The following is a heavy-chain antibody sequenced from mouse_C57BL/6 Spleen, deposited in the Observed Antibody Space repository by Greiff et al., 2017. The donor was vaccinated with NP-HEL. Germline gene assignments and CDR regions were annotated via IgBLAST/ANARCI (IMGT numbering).Heavy chain of an antibody. V-gene: IGHV1-42*01. D-gene: IGHD2-5*01. Sequence: EVKLQQSGPELVKPGASVKISCKASGYSFPGYYMTWVKQSPEKSLEWIGEINTSTGGTTYNQKFKAKATLTVDKSSSTAYMQLKSLTSEDSAVYYWAREGSNYWGQGTLVTVSA. CDR2: INTSTGGT. CDR3: AREGSNY. CDR1: GYSFPGYY. J-gene: IGHJ3*01.